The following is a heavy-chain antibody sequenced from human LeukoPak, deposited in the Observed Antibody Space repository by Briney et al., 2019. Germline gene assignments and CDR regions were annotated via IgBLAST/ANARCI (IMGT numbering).Heavy chain of an antibody. CDR3: ARDDYGGNSDLYAFDI. D-gene: IGHD4-23*01. CDR1: GFTFSSYA. Sequence: GGSLRLSCAASGFTFSSYAMHWVRQAPGKGLEWVAVISYDGSNKYYADSVKGRFAISRDNSKNTLYLQMNSLRAEDTAVYYCARDDYGGNSDLYAFDIWGQGTMVTVSS. J-gene: IGHJ3*02. CDR2: ISYDGSNK. V-gene: IGHV3-30*09.